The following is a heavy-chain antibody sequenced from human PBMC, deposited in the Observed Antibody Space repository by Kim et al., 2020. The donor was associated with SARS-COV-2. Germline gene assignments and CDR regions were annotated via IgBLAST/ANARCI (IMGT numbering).Heavy chain of an antibody. Sequence: ASVKVSCKASGYTFTSYAMNWVRQAPGQGLEWMGWINTNTGNPTYAQGFTGRFVFSLDTSVSTAYLQISSLKAEDTAVYYCARAPGFGELLYAKRYYYYYGMDVWGQGTTVTVSS. CDR3: ARAPGFGELLYAKRYYYYYGMDV. CDR1: GYTFTSYA. CDR2: INTNTGNP. J-gene: IGHJ6*02. V-gene: IGHV7-4-1*02. D-gene: IGHD3-10*01.